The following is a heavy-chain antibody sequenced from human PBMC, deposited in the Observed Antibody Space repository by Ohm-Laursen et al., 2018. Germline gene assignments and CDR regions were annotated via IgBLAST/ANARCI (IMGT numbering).Heavy chain of an antibody. D-gene: IGHD3-22*01. J-gene: IGHJ4*02. Sequence: SLRLSCAASGFTFSSYGMHWVRQAPGKGLEWAAVISYDGSNKYYADSVKGRFTISRDNSKNTLYLQMNSLRAEDTAVYYCAKDHSYYDSSGSDYWGQGTLVTVSS. CDR1: GFTFSSYG. V-gene: IGHV3-30*18. CDR2: ISYDGSNK. CDR3: AKDHSYYDSSGSDY.